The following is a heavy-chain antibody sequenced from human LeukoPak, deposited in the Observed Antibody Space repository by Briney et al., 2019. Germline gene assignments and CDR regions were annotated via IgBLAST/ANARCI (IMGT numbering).Heavy chain of an antibody. CDR2: ISSSSSYT. D-gene: IGHD3-22*01. V-gene: IGHV3-11*06. CDR1: GFTFSDYY. CDR3: VRAPYYSGIEHYFDH. J-gene: IGHJ4*02. Sequence: GGSLRLSGAASGFTFSDYYMSWIRQAPGKGLEWVSYISSSSSYTNYADSVKGRFTISRDNAKNSLYLQMNSLRAEDTAAYYCVRAPYYSGIEHYFDHWGQGILVTVSS.